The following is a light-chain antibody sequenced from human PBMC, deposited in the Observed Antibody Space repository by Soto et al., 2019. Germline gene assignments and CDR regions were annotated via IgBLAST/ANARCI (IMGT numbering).Light chain of an antibody. CDR1: SSDVGGYNY. Sequence: QSVLTHPGSVSCSPGHAITISCTGTSSDVGGYNYVSWYQQHPGKAPKLMIYEVSNRPSGVSNRFSGSKSGNTASLTISGLQAEDEADYYCCSYTSSSSYVFGTGTKVTVL. CDR2: EVS. J-gene: IGLJ1*01. V-gene: IGLV2-14*01. CDR3: CSYTSSSSYV.